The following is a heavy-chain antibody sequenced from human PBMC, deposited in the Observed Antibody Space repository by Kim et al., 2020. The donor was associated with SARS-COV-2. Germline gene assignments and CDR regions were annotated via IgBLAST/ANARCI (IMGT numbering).Heavy chain of an antibody. Sequence: GGSLRLSCAASGFTFDDYAMHWVRQAPGKGLEWVSLISGDGGSTYYADSVKGRFTISRDNSKNSLYLQMNSLRTEDTALYYCAKDITGNDILTGFSPVDYWGQGTLVTVSS. J-gene: IGHJ4*02. CDR1: GFTFDDYA. V-gene: IGHV3-43*02. CDR2: ISGDGGST. D-gene: IGHD3-9*01. CDR3: AKDITGNDILTGFSPVDY.